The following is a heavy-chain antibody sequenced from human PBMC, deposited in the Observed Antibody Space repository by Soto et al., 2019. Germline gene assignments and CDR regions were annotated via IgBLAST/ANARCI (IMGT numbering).Heavy chain of an antibody. CDR1: GDSVSSNSAA. D-gene: IGHD5-12*01. CDR2: TYYRSKWYN. Sequence: SQTLSLTCAISGDSVSSNSAAWNWIRQSPSRGLEWLGRTYYRSKWYNDYAVSVKSRITINPDTSKNQISLQLNSVTPEDTAVYYCASCRDIYRAFCAHFYYWGLGILVTVSS. J-gene: IGHJ4*01. V-gene: IGHV6-1*01. CDR3: ASCRDIYRAFCAHFYY.